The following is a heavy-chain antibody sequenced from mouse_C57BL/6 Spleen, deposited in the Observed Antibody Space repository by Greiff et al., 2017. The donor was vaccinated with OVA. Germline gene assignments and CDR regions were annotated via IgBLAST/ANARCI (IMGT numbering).Heavy chain of an antibody. D-gene: IGHD3-3*01. Sequence: EVHLVESGPGLVKPSQSLSLTCSVTGYSITSGYYWYWIRQFPGSKLEWMGYISYDGSNNYNPSLKNRISITRDTSKNQFFLKLNSVTTEDTATYYCAREGTGYAMDYWGQGTSVTVSS. CDR1: GYSITSGYY. V-gene: IGHV3-6*01. CDR2: ISYDGSN. J-gene: IGHJ4*01. CDR3: AREGTGYAMDY.